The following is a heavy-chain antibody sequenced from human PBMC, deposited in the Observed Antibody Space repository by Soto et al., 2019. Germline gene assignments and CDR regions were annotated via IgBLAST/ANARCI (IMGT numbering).Heavy chain of an antibody. CDR2: INYSGRS. CDR1: GDSSSTYY. CDR3: ARSYCADSVSCNWFDP. D-gene: IGHD2-8*02. V-gene: IGHV4-59*01. Sequence: QVQLQESSPGLVKSSETLSLTCSVSGDSSSTYYWGWIRQPPVKGLEWIGYINYSGRSNQNPSLSSRLSIAVAASKNQVYMKLTSVTAAETAVYYCARSYCADSVSCNWFDPWGQGTLVVVAS. J-gene: IGHJ5*02.